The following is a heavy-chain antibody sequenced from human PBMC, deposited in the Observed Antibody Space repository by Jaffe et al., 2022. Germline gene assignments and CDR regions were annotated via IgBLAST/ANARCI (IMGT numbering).Heavy chain of an antibody. CDR1: GFTFSSYE. J-gene: IGHJ6*03. D-gene: IGHD1-1*01. CDR3: ASLDDPLEYYYMDV. CDR2: ISSSGSTI. Sequence: EVQLVESGGGLVQPGGSLRLSCAASGFTFSSYEMNWVRQAPGKGLEWVSYISSSGSTIYYADSVKGRFTISRDNAKNSLYLQMNSLRAEDTAVYYCASLDDPLEYYYMDVWGKGTTVTVSS. V-gene: IGHV3-48*03.